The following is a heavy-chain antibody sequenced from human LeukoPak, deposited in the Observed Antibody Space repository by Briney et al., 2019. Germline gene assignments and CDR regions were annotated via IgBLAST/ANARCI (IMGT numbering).Heavy chain of an antibody. J-gene: IGHJ4*02. Sequence: GGSLRLSCAASGNYWMHWVREAPGKGLVWVSHINGDGSWTAYADSVKGRFTISKDNAKNTVYLQMNNLRAEDTAVYYCVSFYETYWGRGTLVTVSS. V-gene: IGHV3-74*01. D-gene: IGHD2-2*01. CDR3: VSFYETY. CDR1: GNYW. CDR2: INGDGSWT.